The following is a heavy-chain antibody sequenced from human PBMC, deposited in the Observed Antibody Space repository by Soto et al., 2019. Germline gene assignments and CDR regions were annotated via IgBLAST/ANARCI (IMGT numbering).Heavy chain of an antibody. CDR3: ARVFTVRRGSGSDY. CDR2: MNPYSGNI. Sequence: ASVWVSCKASGYTFTGYDIHWVRQATGQGLEGRGWMNPYSGNIGYAQKFQGRVTMTRNTSIRTAYMELSSLRSEDTAIYYCARVFTVRRGSGSDYGGQGTLVNVSS. V-gene: IGHV1-8*01. CDR1: GYTFTGYD. D-gene: IGHD1-26*01. J-gene: IGHJ4*02.